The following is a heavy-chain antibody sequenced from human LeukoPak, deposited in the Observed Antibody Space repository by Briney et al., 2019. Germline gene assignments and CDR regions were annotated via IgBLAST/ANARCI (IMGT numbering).Heavy chain of an antibody. CDR1: GFTFSTYA. V-gene: IGHV3-23*01. CDR3: SKRSLNYYGSGPLDY. J-gene: IGHJ4*02. CDR2: ISGSGGST. D-gene: IGHD3-10*01. Sequence: GGSLRLSCAASGFTFSTYAMSWVRQAPGKVLEWVSGISGSGGSTDYADSVKGRFTISRDNSKNTLYLQMNSLRAEDTAVYFCSKRSLNYYGSGPLDYWGQGTLVTVSS.